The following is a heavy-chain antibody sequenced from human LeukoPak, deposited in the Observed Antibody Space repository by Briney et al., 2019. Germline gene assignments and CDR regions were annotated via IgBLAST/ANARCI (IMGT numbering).Heavy chain of an antibody. J-gene: IGHJ4*02. CDR3: ARGLCTSGVCQNFPDYFDY. V-gene: IGHV3-7*04. D-gene: IGHD2-8*01. CDR1: GFTSSSYW. Sequence: PGGSLRLSCSASGFTSSSYWMSWVRQAPGKGLEWVANIKEDGSEKYYVGSVKGRFTISRDNAKNSLYLQMNSLRAEDTAVYYCARGLCTSGVCQNFPDYFDYWGQGTLVTVSS. CDR2: IKEDGSEK.